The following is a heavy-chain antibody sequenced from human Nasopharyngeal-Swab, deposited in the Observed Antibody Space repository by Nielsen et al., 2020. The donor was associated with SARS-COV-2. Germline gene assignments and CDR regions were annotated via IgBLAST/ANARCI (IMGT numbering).Heavy chain of an antibody. CDR1: GFTFTDYV. D-gene: IGHD3-9*01. Sequence: GGPLRPSCAASGFTFTDYVMNWARQAPGKGLEWVSSISTTRDYTYYADSVKARFTISRDNARNSLHLQMHSLRAEDTAVYYCVRDGYFDWSFGYWGQGTLVTVSS. J-gene: IGHJ4*02. CDR3: VRDGYFDWSFGY. V-gene: IGHV3-21*01. CDR2: ISTTRDYT.